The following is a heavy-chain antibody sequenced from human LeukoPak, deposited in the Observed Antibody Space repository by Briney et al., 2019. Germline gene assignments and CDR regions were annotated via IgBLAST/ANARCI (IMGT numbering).Heavy chain of an antibody. CDR3: ARLYSSSWTFDY. CDR1: GGTFSSYA. J-gene: IGHJ4*02. Sequence: ASVKVSCKASGGTFSSYAISWVRQAPGQGLEWMGRINPNSGGTNYAQKFQGRVTMTRDTFISTAYMELSRLRSDDTAVYYCARLYSSSWTFDYWGQGTLVTVSS. CDR2: INPNSGGT. D-gene: IGHD6-13*01. V-gene: IGHV1-2*06.